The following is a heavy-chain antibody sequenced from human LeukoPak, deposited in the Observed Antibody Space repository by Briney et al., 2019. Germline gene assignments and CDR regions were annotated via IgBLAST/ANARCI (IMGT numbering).Heavy chain of an antibody. J-gene: IGHJ4*02. D-gene: IGHD3-10*01. CDR1: GFTFSSYA. Sequence: GGSLRLSCAASGFTFSSYAMHWVRQAPGKGLDWVAFIPYDGSTQYYADSVKGQFTISRDNSKDTLSLRMDSLRPEDTAVYYCGRGGSGIPDYWGQGTLVTVSS. CDR2: IPYDGSTQ. CDR3: GRGGSGIPDY. V-gene: IGHV3-30*04.